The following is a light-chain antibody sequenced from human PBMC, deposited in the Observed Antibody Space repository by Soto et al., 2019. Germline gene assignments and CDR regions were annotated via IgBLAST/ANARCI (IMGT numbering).Light chain of an antibody. CDR2: GAS. CDR3: QQYSTSPT. J-gene: IGKJ5*01. V-gene: IGKV3-20*01. CDR1: QSVSNNY. Sequence: PGERATLSCRASQSVSNNYLAWYQQKPGQAPRRLIYGASSRATGIPDRFSGSGSGTDFALTISRLEPEDFAVYYCQQYSTSPTFGEGTRLEIK.